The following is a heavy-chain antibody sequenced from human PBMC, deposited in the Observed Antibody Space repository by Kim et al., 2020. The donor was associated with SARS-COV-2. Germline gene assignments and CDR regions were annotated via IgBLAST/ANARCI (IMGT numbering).Heavy chain of an antibody. CDR2: ISAYNGNT. CDR1: GYTFTSYG. Sequence: ASVKVSCKASGYTFTSYGISWVRQAPGQGLEWMGWISAYNGNTNYAQKLQGRVTMTTDTSTSTAYMELRSLRSDDTAVYYCARVGSSRLQRPYYFDYWGQGTLVTVSS. J-gene: IGHJ4*02. D-gene: IGHD6-13*01. V-gene: IGHV1-18*01. CDR3: ARVGSSRLQRPYYFDY.